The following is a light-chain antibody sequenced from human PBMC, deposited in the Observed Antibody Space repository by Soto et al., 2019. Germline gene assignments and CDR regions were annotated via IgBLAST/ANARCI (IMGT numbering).Light chain of an antibody. V-gene: IGKV3D-15*01. Sequence: EIVITQSPATLSVSPGERASPSCRPSQSVNRNYLGWYKQKPGQAPRILIYGISKRATDIPDRLSGTGSGTELNLTINSLQAEDSAVYYCQKYYNWTRTCGQGTRLEIK. CDR1: QSVNRN. J-gene: IGKJ5*01. CDR3: QKYYNWTRT. CDR2: GIS.